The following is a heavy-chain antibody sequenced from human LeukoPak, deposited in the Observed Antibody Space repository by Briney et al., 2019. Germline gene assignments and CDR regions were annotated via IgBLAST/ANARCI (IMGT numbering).Heavy chain of an antibody. Sequence: SETLSLTCAVYGGSFSGYYWSWIRQPPGKGLEWIGEINHSGSTNYNPSLKSRVTISVDTSKNQFSLKLSSVTAADTAVYYCAREHGGDYYDSSGYYYRNFDYWGQGTLVTVSS. D-gene: IGHD3-22*01. CDR2: INHSGST. CDR3: AREHGGDYYDSSGYYYRNFDY. J-gene: IGHJ4*02. CDR1: GGSFSGYY. V-gene: IGHV4-34*01.